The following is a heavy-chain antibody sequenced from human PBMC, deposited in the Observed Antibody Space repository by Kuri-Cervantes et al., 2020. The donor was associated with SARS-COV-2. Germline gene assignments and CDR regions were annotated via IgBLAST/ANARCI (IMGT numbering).Heavy chain of an antibody. J-gene: IGHJ4*02. CDR3: ARDPMWSRYYYDSSGSYYFDY. D-gene: IGHD3-22*01. Sequence: ASVKVSCKTSGYSFKTYGISWVRQAPGRGLEWLGYINPYNDNTNYAQIIQGRVTMTTDTSTSTAYMELRSLRSDDTAVYYCARDPMWSRYYYDSSGSYYFDYWGQGTLVTVSS. CDR2: INPYNDNT. V-gene: IGHV1-18*01. CDR1: GYSFKTYG.